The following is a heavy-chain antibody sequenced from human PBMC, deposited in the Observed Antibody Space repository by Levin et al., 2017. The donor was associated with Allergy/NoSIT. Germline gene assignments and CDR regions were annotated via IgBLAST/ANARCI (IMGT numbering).Heavy chain of an antibody. CDR1: SGSINSYH. CDR2: IYYSGST. Sequence: SETLSLTCSVSSGSINSYHWSWIRQPPGKGLEWIGYIYYSGSTNYNPSLKSRVTISVDTSKNQFSLKLSSVTAADTAVYYCARIGMVTVARSGAFDYWGQGTLVTVSS. J-gene: IGHJ4*02. D-gene: IGHD4-23*01. V-gene: IGHV4-59*01. CDR3: ARIGMVTVARSGAFDY.